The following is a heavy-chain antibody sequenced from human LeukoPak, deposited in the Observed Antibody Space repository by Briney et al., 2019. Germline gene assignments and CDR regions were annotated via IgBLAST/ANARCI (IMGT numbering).Heavy chain of an antibody. V-gene: IGHV4-34*01. CDR2: INHSGST. Sequence: SETLSLTCAVYGGSFSGYNWSWIRQPPGRGLEWIGEINHSGSTNYNPSLKSRVTISVDTSKNQFSLKLSSVTAADTAVYYCARSGFIGRSSSWATNWFDPWGQGTLVTVSS. CDR3: ARSGFIGRSSSWATNWFDP. D-gene: IGHD6-13*01. CDR1: GGSFSGYN. J-gene: IGHJ5*02.